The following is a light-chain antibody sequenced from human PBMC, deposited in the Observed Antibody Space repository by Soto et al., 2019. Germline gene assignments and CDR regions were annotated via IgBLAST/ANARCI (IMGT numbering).Light chain of an antibody. J-gene: IGLJ2*01. CDR1: SSTIGAGFD. V-gene: IGLV1-40*01. Sequence: QSVLTQPPSVSGAPGQRVTISCTGSSSTIGAGFDVHWYQQLPGTAPKLLIYGDTNRPSGVPDRFSGSKSGTPASLVITGLQAEDEADYYCQSYDTALSVYVVFGGGTKVTVL. CDR3: QSYDTALSVYVV. CDR2: GDT.